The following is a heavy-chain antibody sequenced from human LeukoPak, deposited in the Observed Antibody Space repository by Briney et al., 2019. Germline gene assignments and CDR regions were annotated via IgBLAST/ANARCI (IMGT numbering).Heavy chain of an antibody. CDR2: INPNSGGT. Sequence: ASVKVSCKASGYTFTGYYMHWVRQAPGQGLEWMGWINPNSGGTNYAQKFQGRVTMTRDTSISTAYMELSRLRSDDTAVYYCAIHLEDQRLWQYFDNWAREPWSPSPQ. CDR3: AIHLEDQRLWQYFDN. J-gene: IGHJ4*02. V-gene: IGHV1-2*02. CDR1: GYTFTGYY. D-gene: IGHD2-2*01.